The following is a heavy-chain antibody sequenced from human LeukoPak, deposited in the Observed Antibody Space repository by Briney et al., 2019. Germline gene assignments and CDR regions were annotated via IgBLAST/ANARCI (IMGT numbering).Heavy chain of an antibody. Sequence: GGSLRLSCAASGFTFSSYSMNWVRQAPGKGLEWVSSISSSSSYIYYADSVKGRFTISRDNAKNSLYLQMNSLRAEDTAVYYCARHLGDCSSTSCYFDYWGQGTLVTVSS. V-gene: IGHV3-21*01. CDR3: ARHLGDCSSTSCYFDY. CDR1: GFTFSSYS. J-gene: IGHJ4*02. D-gene: IGHD2-2*01. CDR2: ISSSSSYI.